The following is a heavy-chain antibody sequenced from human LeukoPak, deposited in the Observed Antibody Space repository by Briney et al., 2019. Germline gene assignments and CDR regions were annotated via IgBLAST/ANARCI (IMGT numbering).Heavy chain of an antibody. D-gene: IGHD6-19*01. CDR3: ARDRRPRAVAGAYISYGMDV. J-gene: IGHJ6*02. CDR2: VNPYGTS. Sequence: SETLSLTCSVSGGSTNNYFWSWIRQSAGKGLEWIGRVNPYGTSNYNPSLKSRVTMSVDTSKNLVSLRLASLTAADTAVYYCARDRRPRAVAGAYISYGMDVWGQGTTVTVSS. CDR1: GGSTNNYF. V-gene: IGHV4-4*07.